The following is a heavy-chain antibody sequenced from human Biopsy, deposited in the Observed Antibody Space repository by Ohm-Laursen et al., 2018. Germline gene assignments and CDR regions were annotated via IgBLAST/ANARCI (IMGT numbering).Heavy chain of an antibody. Sequence: VSSVKLSCKASGVTFSSYAISWVRQAPGQGPEWMGGIIPIFETIDYAPKFQDRVTITADESTRTAYMELSSLKSEDTAVYYCARRYCSSTSCSPPFYSWFDPWGQGTLVTVSS. CDR1: GVTFSSYA. CDR2: IIPIFETI. V-gene: IGHV1-69*01. J-gene: IGHJ5*02. CDR3: ARRYCSSTSCSPPFYSWFDP. D-gene: IGHD2-2*01.